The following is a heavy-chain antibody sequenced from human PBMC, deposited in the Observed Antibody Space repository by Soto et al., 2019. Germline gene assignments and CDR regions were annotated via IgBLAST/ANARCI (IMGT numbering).Heavy chain of an antibody. Sequence: ASVKVSCKASGYTFNNYGISWVRQAPGQGFEWMGWISAYNGNTNYAQKLQGRVTMTTDTSTSTAYMELRSLRSDDTAVYYCARIWITIFGVVIDAFDIWGQGTMVTVSS. CDR3: ARIWITIFGVVIDAFDI. J-gene: IGHJ3*02. V-gene: IGHV1-18*01. CDR2: ISAYNGNT. D-gene: IGHD3-3*01. CDR1: GYTFNNYG.